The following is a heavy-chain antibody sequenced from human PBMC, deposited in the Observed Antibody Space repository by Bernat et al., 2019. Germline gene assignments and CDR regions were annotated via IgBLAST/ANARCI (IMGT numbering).Heavy chain of an antibody. J-gene: IGHJ6*02. CDR3: ARDSCSSTRCYMTGSYGMDV. D-gene: IGHD2-2*02. CDR2: VHQRGTA. Sequence: QVHLQESGPALVRPSGTLSLTCDVSGDSVSSNNWWSWVRQSPGKGLAWIGDVHQRGTANYNPSLYSRVTILLEQSNNQFSLSLKYVTAADTAVYYCARDSCSSTRCYMTGSYGMDVWGQGIMVTVSS. V-gene: IGHV4-4*02. CDR1: GDSVSSNNW.